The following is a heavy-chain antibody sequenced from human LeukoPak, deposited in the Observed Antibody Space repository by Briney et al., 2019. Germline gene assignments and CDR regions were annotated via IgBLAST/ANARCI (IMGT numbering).Heavy chain of an antibody. CDR2: LSYDGSNK. D-gene: IGHD1-26*01. CDR3: AKGHIQLWEPYDAFDI. V-gene: IGHV3-30*18. J-gene: IGHJ3*02. CDR1: GFTFRSYD. Sequence: RGGSLSLSCAVSGFTFRSYDVLGVREARGKGREGVAVLSYDGSNKYCADSVKGRFTIFRDNSKNMLYMQMNTRRAEDTAVYYCAKGHIQLWEPYDAFDIRGQGTMVTVSS.